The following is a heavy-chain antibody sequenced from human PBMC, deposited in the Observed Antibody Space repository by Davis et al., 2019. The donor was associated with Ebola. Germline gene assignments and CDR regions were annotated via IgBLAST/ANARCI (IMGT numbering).Heavy chain of an antibody. CDR1: GGTFSSYA. J-gene: IGHJ4*02. CDR2: IIPILGIA. CDR3: ARDFSSPSGY. Sequence: SVKVSCKASGGTFSSYAINWVRQAPGQGLEWMGRIIPILGIANYAQKFQGRVTITADKSTNTAYMELSSLRSEDTAVYYCARDFSSPSGYWGQGTLVTVSS. V-gene: IGHV1-69*04. D-gene: IGHD6-6*01.